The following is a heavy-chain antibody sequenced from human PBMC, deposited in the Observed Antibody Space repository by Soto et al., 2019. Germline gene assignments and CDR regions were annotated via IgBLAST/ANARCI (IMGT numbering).Heavy chain of an antibody. CDR1: GFTFSSYG. Sequence: QVQLVESGGGVVQPGRSLRLSCAASGFTFSSYGMHWVRQAPGKGLEWVAVISYDGSNKYYADSVKGRFTISRDNSKNTXYXXMNSLKAEDTAVYYCAKAGSGGDFQESWGGDYFDYWGQGTLVTVSS. J-gene: IGHJ4*02. D-gene: IGHD2-21*02. V-gene: IGHV3-30*18. CDR2: ISYDGSNK. CDR3: AKAGSGGDFQESWGGDYFDY.